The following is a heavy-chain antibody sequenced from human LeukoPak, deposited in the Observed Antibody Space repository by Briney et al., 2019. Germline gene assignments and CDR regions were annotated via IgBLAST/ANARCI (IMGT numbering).Heavy chain of an antibody. J-gene: IGHJ4*02. D-gene: IGHD2-15*01. CDR2: IKSKTDGGAT. CDR1: GFTFSNHA. Sequence: GGSLRLSCAASGFTFSNHAMSWVRQAPGKGLEWVGRIKSKTDGGATDYAAPVKGRFTISRDNSKNTLYLQMGSLRAEDMAVYYCARVAARVSLDYWGQGTLVTVSS. V-gene: IGHV3-15*01. CDR3: ARVAARVSLDY.